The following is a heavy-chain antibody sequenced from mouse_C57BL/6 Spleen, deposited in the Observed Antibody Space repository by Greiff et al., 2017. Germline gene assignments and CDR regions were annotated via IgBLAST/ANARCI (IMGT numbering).Heavy chain of an antibody. CDR1: GYTFTSYW. CDR2: IYPGSGST. J-gene: IGHJ2*01. CDR3: ARGGTAQATPDY. D-gene: IGHD3-2*02. V-gene: IGHV1-55*01. Sequence: QVQLQQPGAELVKPGASVKMSCKASGYTFTSYWITWVKQRPGQGLEWIGDIYPGSGSTNYNEKFKSKATLTVDTSSSTDYMQLSSLTTEDSAVYYCARGGTAQATPDYWGQGTTLTVSS.